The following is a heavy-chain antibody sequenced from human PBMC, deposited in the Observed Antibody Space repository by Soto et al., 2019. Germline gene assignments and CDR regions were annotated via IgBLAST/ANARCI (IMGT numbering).Heavy chain of an antibody. CDR3: VATNTAYYYRMDV. V-gene: IGHV4-34*01. J-gene: IGHJ6*02. D-gene: IGHD1-1*01. Sequence: QVQLQQWGAGMLKPSETLSLTCAVYAGSFSDYFWSWIRQPPGKGLEWIGEINHSGTTNYNPSLKSRVTISLDTSKNHFSLNLTSVTAADTAVYYSVATNTAYYYRMDVWGQGTTVTVSS. CDR2: INHSGTT. CDR1: AGSFSDYF.